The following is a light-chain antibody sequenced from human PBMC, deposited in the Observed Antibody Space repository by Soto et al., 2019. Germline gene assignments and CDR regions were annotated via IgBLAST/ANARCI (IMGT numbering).Light chain of an antibody. CDR1: QNVNRNY. V-gene: IGKV3-20*01. Sequence: EIVLTQSPGTLSLSPGERATLSCRASQNVNRNYVAWYQLKPGQAPRLLIYGASNRATGIPDRFSGGGSGTDFTLTISRLEPEDFALYYCQQYSDLPLTSGGGTKVEI. CDR2: GAS. J-gene: IGKJ4*01. CDR3: QQYSDLPLT.